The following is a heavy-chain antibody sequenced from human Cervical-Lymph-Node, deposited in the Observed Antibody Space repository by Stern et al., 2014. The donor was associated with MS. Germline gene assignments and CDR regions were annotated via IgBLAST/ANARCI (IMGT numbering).Heavy chain of an antibody. J-gene: IGHJ4*02. CDR2: ISGYNGNT. CDR3: ARALRGGSYSVDY. D-gene: IGHD3-10*01. CDR1: GYTFTTYG. V-gene: IGHV1-18*01. Sequence: QVQLVQSGAEVKKPGASVTVSCKASGYTFTTYGITWVRQAPGKGLEWMGWISGYNGNTNSAQKLQGRVTMTTDTSPNTAYMDLRSLRSDDTAVYYCARALRGGSYSVDYWGQGTLVTVSS.